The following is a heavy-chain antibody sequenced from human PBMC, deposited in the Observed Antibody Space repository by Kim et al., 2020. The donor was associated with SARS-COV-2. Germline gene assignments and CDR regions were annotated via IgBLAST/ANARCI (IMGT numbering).Heavy chain of an antibody. CDR2: INSDGSST. CDR1: GFTFSSYG. Sequence: GGSLRLSCAASGFTFSSYGMHWVRQAPGKGLEWVSGINSDGSSTNYADSVKGRFTISRDNSKNTLYLQMNSLRAEDTAVYYCAKDPNVLLWLGELLHPSDYWGQGTLVTVSS. V-gene: IGHV3-NL1*01. D-gene: IGHD3-10*01. CDR3: AKDPNVLLWLGELLHPSDY. J-gene: IGHJ4*02.